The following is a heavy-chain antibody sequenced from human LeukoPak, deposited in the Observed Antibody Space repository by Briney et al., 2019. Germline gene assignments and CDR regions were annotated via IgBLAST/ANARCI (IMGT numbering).Heavy chain of an antibody. D-gene: IGHD6-6*01. CDR3: ARKYPDHWFDP. Sequence: PSETLSLTCTVSGGSISSGNYYWSWIRQPPGTGLEWIGYIFYLGSTYYNPSLRSRVSISVNTFQNQFSLKLTALTAADTAMYYSARKYPDHWFDPWGQGTLVTVSS. CDR1: GGSISSGNYY. V-gene: IGHV4-30-4*01. CDR2: IFYLGST. J-gene: IGHJ5*02.